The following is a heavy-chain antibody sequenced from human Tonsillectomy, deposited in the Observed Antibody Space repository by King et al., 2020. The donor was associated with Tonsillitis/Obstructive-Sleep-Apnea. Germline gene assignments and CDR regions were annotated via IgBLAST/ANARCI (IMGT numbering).Heavy chain of an antibody. CDR2: INGDGRNT. CDR3: ARGGDFHGFDI. V-gene: IGHV3-74*01. J-gene: IGHJ3*02. Sequence: VQLVESGGGLVQPGGSLRLSCAASGFTFNRYWIHWVRQAPGKGLLWVSRINGDGRNTIYADSVKGRFTISRDNAKNTLYLQMNSLRAEDTAVYYCARGGDFHGFDIWGQGTIVTVSS. CDR1: GFTFNRYW. D-gene: IGHD2-21*02.